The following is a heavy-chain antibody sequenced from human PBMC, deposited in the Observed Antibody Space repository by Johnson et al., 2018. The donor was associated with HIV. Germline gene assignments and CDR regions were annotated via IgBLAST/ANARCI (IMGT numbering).Heavy chain of an antibody. J-gene: IGHJ3*02. CDR1: GFTFSSYG. CDR2: IWYDGSNK. V-gene: IGHV3-33*06. CDR3: AKDDLGASGAFDI. D-gene: IGHD1-26*01. Sequence: QVKLVESGGGVVQPGRSLRLSCAASGFTFSSYGMHWVRQAPGKGLEWVAVIWYDGSNKYYADSVKGRFTISRDNSKNTLYLQMNSLRAEDTAVYYCAKDDLGASGAFDIWGQGTMVTVSS.